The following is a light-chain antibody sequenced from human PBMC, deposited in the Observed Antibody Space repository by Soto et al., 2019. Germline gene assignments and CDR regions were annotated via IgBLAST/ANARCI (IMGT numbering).Light chain of an antibody. CDR1: QSVSSSY. J-gene: IGKJ5*01. CDR2: GAS. CDR3: QQYYNSPIT. V-gene: IGKV3-20*01. Sequence: EIVLTQSPGTLSLSPGERATLSCRASQSVSSSYLAWYQQKPGQAPRLLIYGASSRATGIPDRFSGSGSGTDFTLTISRLEPEDFAVYYCQQYYNSPITFGQGTRLE.